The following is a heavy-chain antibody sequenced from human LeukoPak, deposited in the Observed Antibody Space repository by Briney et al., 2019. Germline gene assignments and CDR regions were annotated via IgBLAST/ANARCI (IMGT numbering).Heavy chain of an antibody. Sequence: SVKVSCKASGGTFSSYAISWVRQAPGQGLEWMGGIIPIFGTANYAQKFQGRVTIAADESTSTVYMELSSLRSEDTAVYYCARVPYIAARLGWFDPWGQGTLVTVSS. CDR3: ARVPYIAARLGWFDP. D-gene: IGHD6-6*01. CDR1: GGTFSSYA. J-gene: IGHJ5*02. CDR2: IIPIFGTA. V-gene: IGHV1-69*13.